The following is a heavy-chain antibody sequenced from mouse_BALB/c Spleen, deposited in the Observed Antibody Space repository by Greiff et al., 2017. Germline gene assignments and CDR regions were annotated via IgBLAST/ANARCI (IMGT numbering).Heavy chain of an antibody. J-gene: IGHJ2*01. D-gene: IGHD4-1*01. CDR1: GFTFSSYG. CDR2: ISSGGSYT. V-gene: IGHV5-6*01. CDR3: ARQGNWTLFDY. Sequence: DVQLVESGGDLVKPGGSLKLSCAASGFTFSSYGMSWVRQTPDKRLEWVATISSGGSYTYYPDSVKGRFTISRDNAKNTLYLQMSSLKSEDTAMYYCARQGNWTLFDYWGQGTTLTVSS.